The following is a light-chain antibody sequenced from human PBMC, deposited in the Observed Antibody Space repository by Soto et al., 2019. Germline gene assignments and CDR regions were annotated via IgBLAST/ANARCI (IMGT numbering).Light chain of an antibody. Sequence: EIVLTQSPGTLSLSPGERATLSCRASQSLSTYSLAWYQQKPGQTPRLLIYAASTRDTDIPDRFNGSGSGTDFALNISRLEPEDFALYYCQQYEASPFTFGPGTKVDVK. CDR2: AAS. J-gene: IGKJ3*01. CDR3: QQYEASPFT. V-gene: IGKV3-20*01. CDR1: QSLSTYS.